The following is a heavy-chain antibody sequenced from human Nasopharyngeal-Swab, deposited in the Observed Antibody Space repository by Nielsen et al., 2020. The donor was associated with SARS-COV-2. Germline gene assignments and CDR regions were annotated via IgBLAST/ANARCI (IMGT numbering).Heavy chain of an antibody. V-gene: IGHV1-58*01. D-gene: IGHD1-20*01. CDR1: GFACTSSA. J-gene: IGHJ4*02. Sequence: SVNVSCKASGFACTSSAVQWVRQARGQRLEWIGWIVVGSGNTNYAQKFQERVTITRDMSTSTAYMELSSLRSEDTAVYYCAAAVLTGTHMIFDYWGQGTLVTVSS. CDR3: AAAVLTGTHMIFDY. CDR2: IVVGSGNT.